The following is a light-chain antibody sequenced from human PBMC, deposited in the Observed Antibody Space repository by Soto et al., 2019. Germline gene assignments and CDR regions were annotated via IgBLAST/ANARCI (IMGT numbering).Light chain of an antibody. J-gene: IGKJ1*01. CDR2: GSS. CDR3: QQYGCSPWT. CDR1: QSVSSSY. V-gene: IGKV3-20*01. Sequence: EVVLTQSPGTLSLSPGERATLSCRASQSVSSSYLAWYQQKPGQAPRLLIYGSSSRATGIPDRFSGSGSGTDFTLTISRLEPEDVAVYYCQQYGCSPWTFGQGTKVDI.